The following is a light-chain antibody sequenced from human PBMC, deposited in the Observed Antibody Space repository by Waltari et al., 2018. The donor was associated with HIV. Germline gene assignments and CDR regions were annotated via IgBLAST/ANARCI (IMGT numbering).Light chain of an antibody. V-gene: IGKV3-15*01. Sequence: EIVMTQSPATLSVSPGERVTLSCRASQSVSSNLAWYQHKPGHSPRLLIYGASTRATGVPARFSSSGSVTEFTLTISSVQSEDFAVYYCQQYRNWPPGFTFGPGTKVDN. J-gene: IGKJ3*01. CDR1: QSVSSN. CDR2: GAS. CDR3: QQYRNWPPGFT.